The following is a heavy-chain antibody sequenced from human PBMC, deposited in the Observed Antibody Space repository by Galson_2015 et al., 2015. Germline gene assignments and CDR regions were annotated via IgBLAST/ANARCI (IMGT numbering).Heavy chain of an antibody. Sequence: ETLSLTCTVSGGSISGYYWSWIRRPPGKGLDYVGYIHYSGSTNYSPSLKSRVTISVDASQNQFSLKLNSVTAADTAVYYCARFARASAGTGNYYYMDVWGKGTTVTVSS. CDR2: IHYSGST. D-gene: IGHD6-13*01. V-gene: IGHV4-59*01. CDR3: ARFARASAGTGNYYYMDV. CDR1: GGSISGYY. J-gene: IGHJ6*03.